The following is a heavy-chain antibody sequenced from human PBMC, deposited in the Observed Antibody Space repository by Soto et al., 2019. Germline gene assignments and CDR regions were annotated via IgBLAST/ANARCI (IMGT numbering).Heavy chain of an antibody. D-gene: IGHD6-19*01. CDR2: IRSKAYGGTT. V-gene: IGHV3-49*03. J-gene: IGHJ5*02. CDR3: TRAGYSSGWFSFWFDP. Sequence: GGSLRLSCTASGFTFGDYAMSWFRQAPGKGLEWVGFIRSKAYGGTTEYAASVKGRFTISRDDSKSIAYLQMNSLKTEDTAVYYCTRAGYSSGWFSFWFDPWGQGTLVTVSS. CDR1: GFTFGDYA.